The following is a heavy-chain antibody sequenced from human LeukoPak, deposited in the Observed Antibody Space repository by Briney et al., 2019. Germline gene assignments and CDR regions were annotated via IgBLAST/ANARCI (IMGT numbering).Heavy chain of an antibody. CDR3: ARQGWGGDDGFDF. J-gene: IGHJ3*01. Sequence: PSETLSLTCTVSGGSISSSSYYWGWIRQPPGKGLEWIGSIYYSGSTYYNPSLKSRVTISVDTSKNQFSLKLSSVTAADTAVYYCARQGWGGDDGFDFWGQGTMVTVSS. D-gene: IGHD7-27*01. V-gene: IGHV4-39*01. CDR1: GGSISSSSYY. CDR2: IYYSGST.